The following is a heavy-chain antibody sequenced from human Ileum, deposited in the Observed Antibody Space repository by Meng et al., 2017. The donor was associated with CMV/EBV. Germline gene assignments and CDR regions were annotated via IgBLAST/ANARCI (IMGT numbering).Heavy chain of an antibody. V-gene: IGHV1-2*02. CDR2: INPNSGGT. D-gene: IGHD2/OR15-2a*01. Sequence: QVQLVQSGAELKKPGASVKVSCKASGYTFTGYYMHWVRQAPGQGLEWMGWINPNSGGTNYAQNFQGRVTMTRDTSITTAYMEVSRLRSDDTAVYYCARGGHGNTAFDYWGQGTLVTVSS. J-gene: IGHJ4*02. CDR3: ARGGHGNTAFDY. CDR1: GYTFTGYY.